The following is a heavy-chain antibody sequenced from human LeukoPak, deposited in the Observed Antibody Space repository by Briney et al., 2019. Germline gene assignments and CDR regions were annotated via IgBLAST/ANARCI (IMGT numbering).Heavy chain of an antibody. V-gene: IGHV7-4-1*02. J-gene: IGHJ6*02. D-gene: IGHD3-10*01. CDR3: ARDFCWFGELLFCYGMDV. Sequence: GASVKVSCKASGYTFTSYAMNWVRQAPGQGLEWMGWINTNTGNPTYAQGFTGRFVFSLDTPVSTAYLQISSLKAEDTAVYYCARDFCWFGELLFCYGMDVWGQGTTVTVSS. CDR1: GYTFTSYA. CDR2: INTNTGNP.